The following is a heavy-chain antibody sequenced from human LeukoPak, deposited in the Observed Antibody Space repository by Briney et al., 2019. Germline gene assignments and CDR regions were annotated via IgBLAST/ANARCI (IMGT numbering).Heavy chain of an antibody. J-gene: IGHJ4*02. CDR2: IYHSGST. D-gene: IGHD6-19*01. V-gene: IGHV4-30-2*01. CDR3: ARTEYSSGWYYFDY. Sequence: PSQTLSLTCAVSGGSISSGGYSWSWIRQPPGKGLEWIGYIYHSGSTYYNPSLKSRVTISVDRSKNQFSLKLSSVTAADTAVYYCARTEYSSGWYYFDYWGQGTLVTVSS. CDR1: GGSISSGGYS.